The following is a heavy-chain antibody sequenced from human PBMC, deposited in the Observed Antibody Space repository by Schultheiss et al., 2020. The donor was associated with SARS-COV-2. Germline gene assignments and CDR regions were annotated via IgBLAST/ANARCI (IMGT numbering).Heavy chain of an antibody. CDR2: IKQDGSEK. Sequence: GGSLRLSCAASGFTFSSYWMSWVRQAPEKGLEWVANIKQDGSEKYYVDSVKGRFTISRDNAKNSLYLQMNSLRAEDTAVYYCARDQEPGSGYYRSYYYYGMDVWGQGTTVTVSS. J-gene: IGHJ6*02. CDR3: ARDQEPGSGYYRSYYYYGMDV. V-gene: IGHV3-7*01. CDR1: GFTFSSYW. D-gene: IGHD3-3*01.